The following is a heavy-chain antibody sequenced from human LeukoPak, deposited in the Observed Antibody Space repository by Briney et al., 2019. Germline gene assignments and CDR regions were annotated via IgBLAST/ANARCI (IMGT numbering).Heavy chain of an antibody. D-gene: IGHD3-9*01. CDR1: GGSISSGGYS. J-gene: IGHJ5*02. CDR3: ARGLVAASPFDP. V-gene: IGHV4-30-2*01. CDR2: IYHSGST. Sequence: PSQTLSLTCAVSGGSISSGGYSWSWIRQPPGKGLEWIGYIYHSGSTYYNPSLKSRVTISVDTSKNQFSLKLSSVTAADTAVYYCARGLVAASPFDPWGQGTLVTVSS.